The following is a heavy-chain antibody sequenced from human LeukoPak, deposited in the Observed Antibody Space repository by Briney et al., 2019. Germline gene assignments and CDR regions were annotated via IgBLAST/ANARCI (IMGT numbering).Heavy chain of an antibody. V-gene: IGHV3-21*01. CDR3: ARDRIVATIQQDHDAFDI. D-gene: IGHD5-12*01. CDR1: GFTFSSYS. CDR2: ISSSSSYI. J-gene: IGHJ3*02. Sequence: GGSLRLSCAASGFTFSSYSMNWVRQAPGKGLEWVSSISSSSSYIYYADSVKGRFTISRDNAKNSLYLQMNSLRAEDTAVYYCARDRIVATIQQDHDAFDIWGQGTMVTVSS.